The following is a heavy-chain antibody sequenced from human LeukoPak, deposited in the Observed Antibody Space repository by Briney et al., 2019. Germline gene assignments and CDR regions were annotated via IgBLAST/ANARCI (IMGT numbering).Heavy chain of an antibody. V-gene: IGHV3-74*01. CDR1: GFPFTTYW. J-gene: IGHJ4*01. CDR3: ASNWGYNYFDY. CDR2: ISTDGSST. D-gene: IGHD7-27*01. Sequence: GGSPRLSCAASGFPFTTYWMHWVRQAPGKGLVWVSRISTDGSSTSYADSVKGRFTISRDNAMNTLYLQMNSLRAEDTAVYYCASNWGYNYFDYWGHGTLVTVSS.